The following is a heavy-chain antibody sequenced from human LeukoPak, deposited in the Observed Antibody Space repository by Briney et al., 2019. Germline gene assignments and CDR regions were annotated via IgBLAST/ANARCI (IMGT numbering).Heavy chain of an antibody. CDR3: ASLYCSSTSCYLSPFDY. D-gene: IGHD2-2*01. Sequence: GGSLRLSCAASGFTFSSYAMSWVRQAPGKGLEWVSYISSSGSTIYYADSVKGRFTISRDNAKNSLYLQMNSLRAEDTAVYYCASLYCSSTSCYLSPFDYWGQGTLVTVSS. CDR1: GFTFSSYA. V-gene: IGHV3-48*03. J-gene: IGHJ4*02. CDR2: ISSSGSTI.